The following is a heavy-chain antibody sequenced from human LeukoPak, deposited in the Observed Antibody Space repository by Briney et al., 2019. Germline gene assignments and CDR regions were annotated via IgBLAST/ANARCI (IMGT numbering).Heavy chain of an antibody. J-gene: IGHJ4*02. Sequence: GGSLRHSCAASGFPFSSYGMHWVRQAPGKGLEGVAFLRYDGSNKYYADSAKGRFTIFRDNSKNTLYLQMNSLRAEDTAVYYCATTNIVATYYFDYWGQGTLVTVSS. D-gene: IGHD5-12*01. CDR1: GFPFSSYG. CDR2: LRYDGSNK. V-gene: IGHV3-30*02. CDR3: ATTNIVATYYFDY.